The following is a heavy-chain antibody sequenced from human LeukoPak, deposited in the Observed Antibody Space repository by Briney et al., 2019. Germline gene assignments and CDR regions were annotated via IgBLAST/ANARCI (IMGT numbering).Heavy chain of an antibody. V-gene: IGHV3-30*04. J-gene: IGHJ6*03. D-gene: IGHD5-18*01. CDR2: ISYDGSNK. CDR1: GFTFSSYA. CDR3: ARVNTAMVPAQDRPYYYYYYMDV. Sequence: PGGSLRLSCAASGFTFSSYAMHWVRQAPGKGLEWVAVISYDGSNKYYADSVKGRFTISRDNSKNTLYLQMNSLRAEDTAVYYCARVNTAMVPAQDRPYYYYYYMDVWGKGTTVTVSS.